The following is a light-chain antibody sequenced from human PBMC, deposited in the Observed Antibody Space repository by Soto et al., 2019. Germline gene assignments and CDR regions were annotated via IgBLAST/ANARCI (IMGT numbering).Light chain of an antibody. CDR1: QSISSW. J-gene: IGKJ5*01. Sequence: DIQMTQSAATLSASLGDRVTTTCRASQSISSWLAWYQQKPGKAPKLLIYDASSLESGVPSRFSGSASGTEFTLTISSLKPDDFATYYCQQSYSSITFGQGTRLEIK. CDR2: DAS. V-gene: IGKV1-5*01. CDR3: QQSYSSIT.